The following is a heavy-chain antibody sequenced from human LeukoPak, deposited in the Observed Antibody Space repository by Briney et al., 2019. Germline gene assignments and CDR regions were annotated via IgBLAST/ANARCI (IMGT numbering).Heavy chain of an antibody. CDR1: GFTFSSYW. J-gene: IGHJ4*02. Sequence: GGSLRLSCAASGFTFSSYWMSWVRQAPGKGLEWVANIKQDGSEKYYVDSVKGRFTISRDNAKNSLYLQMNSLRAEDTAVYYCARDRGIQLWSHYFDYWGQGTLVTVSS. CDR2: IKQDGSEK. D-gene: IGHD5-18*01. V-gene: IGHV3-7*03. CDR3: ARDRGIQLWSHYFDY.